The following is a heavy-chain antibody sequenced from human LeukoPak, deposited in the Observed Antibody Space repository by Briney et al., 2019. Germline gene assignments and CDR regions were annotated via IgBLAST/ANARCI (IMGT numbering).Heavy chain of an antibody. CDR1: GFTFSNYA. J-gene: IGHJ4*02. D-gene: IGHD5-24*01. Sequence: PGGSLRLSCTASGFTFSNYAMHWVRQAPGKGLEWVAGIANDARNQFHADSVKGRFTISRDNSKSTLYLQMNSLRAEDTAVYYCARDRGMATMYFDYWGQGTLVTVSS. CDR2: IANDARNQ. V-gene: IGHV3-30*07. CDR3: ARDRGMATMYFDY.